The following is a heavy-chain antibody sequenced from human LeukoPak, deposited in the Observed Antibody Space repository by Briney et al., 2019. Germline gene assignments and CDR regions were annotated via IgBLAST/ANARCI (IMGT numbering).Heavy chain of an antibody. V-gene: IGHV4-59*08. J-gene: IGHJ4*02. CDR3: ARARIAAGRDYFDY. CDR2: IYYSGST. CDR1: GGSISSYY. Sequence: PSETLSLTCTVSGGSISSYYWSWIRQPPGKGLEWIGYIYYSGSTIYNPSLKSRVTISVDTSKNQFSLKLSSVTAADTAVYYCARARIAAGRDYFDYWGQGTLVTVSS. D-gene: IGHD6-13*01.